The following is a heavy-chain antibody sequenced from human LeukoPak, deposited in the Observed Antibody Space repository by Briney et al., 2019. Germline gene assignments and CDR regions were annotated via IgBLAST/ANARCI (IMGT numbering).Heavy chain of an antibody. CDR1: GGSMSSHF. D-gene: IGHD3-22*01. V-gene: IGHV4-59*11. Sequence: SETLSLTCTVSGGSMSSHFWSWIRQPPGKGLEWIAFIYYSGRTRYNPSLQSRVTISIDTSENNFSLKATSVTAADTALYYCARLLDNDSSGDPDTFDIWGQGTVVTVSS. CDR3: ARLLDNDSSGDPDTFDI. CDR2: IYYSGRT. J-gene: IGHJ3*02.